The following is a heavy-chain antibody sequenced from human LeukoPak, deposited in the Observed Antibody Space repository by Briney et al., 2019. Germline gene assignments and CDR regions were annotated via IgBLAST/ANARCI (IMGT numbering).Heavy chain of an antibody. Sequence: ASVKVSCKASGYTFTGYYMHWVRQAPGQGLEWMGWINPNSGGTKYAQKFQGRVTMTRDTSISTAYMELSRLRSGDTAVYYCARDKYFDYGDNAYFDYWGQGTLVTVSS. J-gene: IGHJ4*02. CDR2: INPNSGGT. V-gene: IGHV1-2*02. CDR3: ARDKYFDYGDNAYFDY. D-gene: IGHD4-17*01. CDR1: GYTFTGYY.